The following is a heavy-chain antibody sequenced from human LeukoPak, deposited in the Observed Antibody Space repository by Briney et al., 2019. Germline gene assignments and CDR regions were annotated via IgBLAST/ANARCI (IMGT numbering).Heavy chain of an antibody. CDR3: ARTGSTYYYYYGMDV. Sequence: ASVKVSCKASGYTFISYGISWVRQAPGQGLEWMGWISANNGNTNYAQKFQGRVTMTTDTPTSTAYMELRSLRSDDTAVYYCARTGSTYYYYYGMDVWGQGTTVTVSS. CDR1: GYTFISYG. V-gene: IGHV1-18*01. CDR2: ISANNGNT. J-gene: IGHJ6*02. D-gene: IGHD3-9*01.